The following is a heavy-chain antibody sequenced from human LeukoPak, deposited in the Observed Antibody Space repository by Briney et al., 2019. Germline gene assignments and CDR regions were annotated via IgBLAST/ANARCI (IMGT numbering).Heavy chain of an antibody. CDR3: ARGRSGKSYGFYYYYGMDV. CDR1: GFTVSSNY. V-gene: IGHV3-53*01. J-gene: IGHJ6*02. Sequence: PGGSLRLSCAASGFTVSSNYMSWVRQAPGKGLERVSVIYIGGSTYYADSVKGRFTISRDNSKNTLYLQMNSLRAEDTAVYYCARGRSGKSYGFYYYYGMDVWGQGTTVTVSS. D-gene: IGHD5-18*01. CDR2: IYIGGST.